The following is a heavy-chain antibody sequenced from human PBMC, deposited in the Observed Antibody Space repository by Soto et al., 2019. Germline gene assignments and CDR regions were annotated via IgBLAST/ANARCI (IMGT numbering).Heavy chain of an antibody. V-gene: IGHV3-21*01. CDR2: ISSSSSYI. Sequence: PGGSLILSCAASGFTFSSYSMNWVRQAPGKGLEWVSSISSSSSYIYYADSVEGRFTISRDNAKNSLYLQMNSLRAEDTAVYYCARQVTTSRFDPWGQGTLVTVSS. J-gene: IGHJ5*02. CDR1: GFTFSSYS. D-gene: IGHD4-17*01. CDR3: ARQVTTSRFDP.